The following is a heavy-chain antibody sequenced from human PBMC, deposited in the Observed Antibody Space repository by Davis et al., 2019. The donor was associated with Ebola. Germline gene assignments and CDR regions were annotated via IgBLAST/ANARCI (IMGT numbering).Heavy chain of an antibody. CDR3: ARAAGIAAAGHRIYYYNYYMDV. V-gene: IGHV1-69*13. Sequence: SVKVSCKASGGTFSSYAISWVRQALGQGLEGMGGIIPTFGTANYAQKFQGRVTNTADESTSTAYMELSSLGSENKAGYYCARAAGIAAAGHRIYYYNYYMDVWGKGTTVTVSS. CDR2: IIPTFGTA. J-gene: IGHJ6*03. CDR1: GGTFSSYA. D-gene: IGHD6-13*01.